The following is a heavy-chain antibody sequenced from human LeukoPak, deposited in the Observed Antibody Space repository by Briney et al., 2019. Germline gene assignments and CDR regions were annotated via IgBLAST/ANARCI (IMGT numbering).Heavy chain of an antibody. D-gene: IGHD5-24*01. Sequence: KPSETLSLTCAVYGGSFSGYYWSWIRQPPGKGLEWTGEINHSGSTNYNPSLKSRVTISVDTSKNQFSLKLSSVTAADTAVYYCARMATEVDYWGQGTLVTVSS. V-gene: IGHV4-34*01. CDR3: ARMATEVDY. CDR2: INHSGST. J-gene: IGHJ4*02. CDR1: GGSFSGYY.